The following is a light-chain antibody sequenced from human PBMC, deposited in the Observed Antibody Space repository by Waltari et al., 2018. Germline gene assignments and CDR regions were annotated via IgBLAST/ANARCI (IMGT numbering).Light chain of an antibody. CDR1: SRDVGAYNL. J-gene: IGLJ1*01. CDR2: EVS. Sequence: QSALTQPPSASGSPGQSVTISCPGSSRDVGAYNLVSWYQQRPGRAPKPIIYEVSKRPSGVPDRFSGSKSGNTASLTVSGLQAEDEGDYYCCSFAGSLYVFGTATKVTVL. CDR3: CSFAGSLYV. V-gene: IGLV2-8*01.